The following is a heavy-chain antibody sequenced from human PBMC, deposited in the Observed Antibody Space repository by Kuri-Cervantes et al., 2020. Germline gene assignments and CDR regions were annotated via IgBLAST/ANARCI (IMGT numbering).Heavy chain of an antibody. Sequence: GGSLRLSCAASGFTFSSYWMSCVRRAPGKGLEWVANIKQDGSEKYYVDSVKGRFTISRDNAKNSLYLQMSSLRAEDTAVYYCARVFPPHVLYFDYWGQGTLVTVSS. CDR2: IKQDGSEK. CDR1: GFTFSSYW. J-gene: IGHJ4*02. CDR3: ARVFPPHVLYFDY. D-gene: IGHD2-8*01. V-gene: IGHV3-7*01.